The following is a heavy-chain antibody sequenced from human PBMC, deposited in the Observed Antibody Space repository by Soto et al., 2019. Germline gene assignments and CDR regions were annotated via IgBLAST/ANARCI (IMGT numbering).Heavy chain of an antibody. CDR2: IYPGDSDT. V-gene: IGHV5-51*01. Sequence: MTDPRNGSGYSITSYCIGCVSQMPGKGLEWMGIIYPGDSDTRYSPSFQGQVTISADKSISTAYLQWSSLKASDTAMYYCAGGGVRGVITRTRDYYGMDVWGQGTTVTVS. CDR1: GYSITSYC. J-gene: IGHJ6*02. CDR3: AGGGVRGVITRTRDYYGMDV. D-gene: IGHD3-10*01.